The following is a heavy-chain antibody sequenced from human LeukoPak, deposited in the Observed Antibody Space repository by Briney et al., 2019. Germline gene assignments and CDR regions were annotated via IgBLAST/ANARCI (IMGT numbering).Heavy chain of an antibody. CDR1: GFTFSSYE. J-gene: IGHJ4*02. D-gene: IGHD1-26*01. Sequence: GGSLRLSCAASGFTFSSYEMNWVRQAPGKGLEWVSYISSSDSTIYYADSVKGRFTISRDNAKNSLYLQMNSLRAEDTAVYYCARDGKRGKYYFDYWGQGTLVTVSS. CDR3: ARDGKRGKYYFDY. CDR2: ISSSDSTI. V-gene: IGHV3-48*03.